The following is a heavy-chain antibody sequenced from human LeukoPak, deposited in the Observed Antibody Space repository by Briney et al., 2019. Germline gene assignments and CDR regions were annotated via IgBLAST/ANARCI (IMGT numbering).Heavy chain of an antibody. CDR3: ALIGPPDCSSTSCREGTD. V-gene: IGHV3-30*02. J-gene: IGHJ1*01. Sequence: PGGSLRLSCGASGFTFSKSGIHWVRQAPGKGLEWGAFIRNDGREKYYTDSVKGRFTISRDNSKNTLDLQMNSLRLEDTAVYYCALIGPPDCSSTSCREGTDWGQGTLVTVSS. CDR1: GFTFSKSG. D-gene: IGHD2-2*01. CDR2: IRNDGREK.